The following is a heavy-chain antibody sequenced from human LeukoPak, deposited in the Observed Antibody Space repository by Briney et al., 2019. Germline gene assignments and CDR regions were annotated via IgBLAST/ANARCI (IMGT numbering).Heavy chain of an antibody. Sequence: GGSLRLSCAASGFTFDDYAMHWVRQAPGKGLEWVSGISWNSGSIGYADSVKGRFTISRDNAKNSLYLQMNSLRAEDMALYYCAKEELSSSRGGAFDIWGQGTMVTVSS. CDR1: GFTFDDYA. V-gene: IGHV3-9*03. CDR3: AKEELSSSRGGAFDI. CDR2: ISWNSGSI. J-gene: IGHJ3*02. D-gene: IGHD6-13*01.